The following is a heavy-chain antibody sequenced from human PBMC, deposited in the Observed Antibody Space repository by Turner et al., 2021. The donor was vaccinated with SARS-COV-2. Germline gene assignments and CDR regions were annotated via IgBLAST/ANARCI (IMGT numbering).Heavy chain of an antibody. D-gene: IGHD3-3*01. CDR3: TREGPGTPNQDFRRGYRNFDY. CDR2: IDTSGTT. V-gene: IGHV4-61*02. J-gene: IGHJ4*02. Sequence: QVQLQESGPGLVRPSQTLSPSCNVSGGSINSCRYSWNWIRQPAGKGLEWIGRIDTSGTTHYNPSLGSRVIISIDTFKNHFSLKLTSVTAANTAVYYCTREGPGTPNQDFRRGYRNFDYWGQGTLVTVSS. CDR1: GGSINSCRYS.